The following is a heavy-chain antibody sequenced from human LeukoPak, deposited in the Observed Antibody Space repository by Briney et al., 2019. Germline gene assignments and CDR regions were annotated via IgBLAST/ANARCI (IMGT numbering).Heavy chain of an antibody. D-gene: IGHD5-18*01. Sequence: PSETLSLTCAVYGGSFSGYYWSWIRQPPGKGLEWIGEINHSGSTNYSPSLKSRVTISVDTSKNQFSLKLSSVTAADTAVYYCARAGLPKGYGYGKYFDLWGRGTLVTVSS. V-gene: IGHV4-34*01. J-gene: IGHJ2*01. CDR1: GGSFSGYY. CDR2: INHSGST. CDR3: ARAGLPKGYGYGKYFDL.